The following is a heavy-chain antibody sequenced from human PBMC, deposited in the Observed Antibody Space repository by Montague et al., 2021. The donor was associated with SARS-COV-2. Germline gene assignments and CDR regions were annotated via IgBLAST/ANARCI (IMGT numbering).Heavy chain of an antibody. CDR1: GFIFDDYG. CDR3: ARLRDSGAYGAPGAY. V-gene: IGHV3-20*04. D-gene: IGHD3-22*01. CDR2: INWNGDTT. Sequence: RLSCAASGFIFDDYGMNWVRQAPGKGLEWVSSINWNGDTTRYADSVRGRFIMSRDNARKSLYLHINSLRADDTAFYYCARLRDSGAYGAPGAYWGQGTLVTVSS. J-gene: IGHJ4*02.